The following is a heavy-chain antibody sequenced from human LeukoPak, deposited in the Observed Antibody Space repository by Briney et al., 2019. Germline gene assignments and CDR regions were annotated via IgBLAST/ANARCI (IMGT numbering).Heavy chain of an antibody. D-gene: IGHD3/OR15-3a*01. J-gene: IGHJ6*03. Sequence: GGSLRLSCAASGFTFSNAWMSWVRQAPGKGLEWVSFISSSSTYIYYADSVKGRFTISRDNAKNSLYLQMNSLRAEDTAVYFCARPTWTNYMDVWGKGTAVTISS. CDR3: ARPTWTNYMDV. V-gene: IGHV3-21*01. CDR1: GFTFSNAW. CDR2: ISSSSTYI.